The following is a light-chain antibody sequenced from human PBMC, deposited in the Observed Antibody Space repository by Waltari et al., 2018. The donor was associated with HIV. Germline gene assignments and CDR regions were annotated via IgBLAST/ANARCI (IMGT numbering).Light chain of an antibody. CDR1: QSLQHSNGINY. CDR2: LGS. V-gene: IGKV2-28*01. CDR3: MQALQTPYT. Sequence: EILMTQSPPSLHVTPGMPASISCRSSQSLQHSNGINYLDWYLEKPGQSPQLLIYLGSNRASGVPDRFSGGGSGTDFTLKISRVEAEDLGGVYYCMQALQTPYTFGQGTKLELK. J-gene: IGKJ2*01.